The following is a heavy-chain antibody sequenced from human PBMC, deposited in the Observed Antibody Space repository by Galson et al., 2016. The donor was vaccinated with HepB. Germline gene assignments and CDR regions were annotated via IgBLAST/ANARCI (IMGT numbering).Heavy chain of an antibody. CDR3: ARDLREALAGTGYYYYGLDV. D-gene: IGHD6-19*01. CDR1: GDSVSSNSAA. CDR2: TYYRSKWYY. J-gene: IGHJ6*02. V-gene: IGHV6-1*01. Sequence: CAISGDSVSSNSAAWNWIRQSPSRGLEWLGRTYYRSKWYYEYAVSVKSRITINPDTSKNQFSLQLNSVTPEDTAVYYCARDLREALAGTGYYYYGLDVWGQGTTVTVSS.